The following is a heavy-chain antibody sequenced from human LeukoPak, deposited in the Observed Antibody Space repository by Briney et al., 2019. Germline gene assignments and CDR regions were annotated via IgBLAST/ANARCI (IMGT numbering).Heavy chain of an antibody. CDR2: ILPILGSA. D-gene: IGHD2-21*01. J-gene: IGHJ4*02. CDR3: ATGVRAIPIYY. CDR1: GGSFSSST. Sequence: GASVKVSCKASGGSFSSSTLSWVRQAPGQGPEWMGGILPILGSATYAQKFQGRVTITTDESTNTAYMELRSLRSDDTAVFYCATGVRAIPIYYWGQETLVTVSS. V-gene: IGHV1-69*16.